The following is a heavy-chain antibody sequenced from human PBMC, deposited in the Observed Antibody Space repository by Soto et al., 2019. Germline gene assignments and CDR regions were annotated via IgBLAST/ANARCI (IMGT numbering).Heavy chain of an antibody. D-gene: IGHD2-15*01. CDR2: INPNSGGT. Sequence: ASVKVSCKASGYTFTGYYMHWVRQAPGQGLEWMGWINPNSGGTNYAQKFQGRVTMTRDTSISTAYMELSRLRSDDTAVYYCAREEGICSGGSRIPRGMDVWGQGTTVTVSS. V-gene: IGHV1-2*02. CDR1: GYTFTGYY. CDR3: AREEGICSGGSRIPRGMDV. J-gene: IGHJ6*02.